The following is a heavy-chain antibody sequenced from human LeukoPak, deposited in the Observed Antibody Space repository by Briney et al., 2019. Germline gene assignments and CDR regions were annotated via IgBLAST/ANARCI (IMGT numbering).Heavy chain of an antibody. CDR2: INHSGST. V-gene: IGHV4-34*01. Sequence: SETLTLTCAVSGGSFSGYYRSWIRQPPGKGLEWIGEINHSGSTNYNPSLQSRVTISVDTSKNQFSLKLSCVTAADTAVYYCAREVGTTVTRPGDYYYMDVWGKGNTVTVSS. D-gene: IGHD4-17*01. J-gene: IGHJ6*03. CDR3: AREVGTTVTRPGDYYYMDV. CDR1: GGSFSGYY.